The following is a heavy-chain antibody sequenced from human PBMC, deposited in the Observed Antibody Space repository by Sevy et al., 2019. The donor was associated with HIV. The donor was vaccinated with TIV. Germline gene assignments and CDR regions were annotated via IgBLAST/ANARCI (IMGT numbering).Heavy chain of an antibody. CDR2: IYYSGST. CDR1: GGSISSYY. CDR3: ARLVGATWATPYYYYGMDV. V-gene: IGHV4-59*01. J-gene: IGHJ6*02. D-gene: IGHD1-26*01. Sequence: SETLSLTCTVSGGSISSYYWSWIRQPPGKGLEWIGYIYYSGSTNYNPSLKSRVTISVDTSKNQFSLKLSSVTAADTAVYYCARLVGATWATPYYYYGMDVWGQGTTVTVSS.